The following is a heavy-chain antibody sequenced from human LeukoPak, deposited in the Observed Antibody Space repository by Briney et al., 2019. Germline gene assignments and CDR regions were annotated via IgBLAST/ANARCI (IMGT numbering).Heavy chain of an antibody. CDR3: ATGGYYGSGRVADSWYFDL. CDR1: GYTLTELS. V-gene: IGHV1-24*01. Sequence: GASVKVSCKVSGYTLTELSMRWVRQAPGKGLEWMGGFDPEDGETIYAQKFQGRVTMTEDTSTDTAYMELSSLRSEDTAVYYCATGGYYGSGRVADSWYFDLWGRGTLVTVSS. D-gene: IGHD3-10*01. J-gene: IGHJ2*01. CDR2: FDPEDGET.